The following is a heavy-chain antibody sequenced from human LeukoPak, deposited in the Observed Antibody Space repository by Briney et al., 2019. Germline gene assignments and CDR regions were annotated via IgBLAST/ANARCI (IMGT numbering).Heavy chain of an antibody. V-gene: IGHV4-59*11. J-gene: IGHJ6*03. CDR3: ARRVVATVKTHHYYSYYMDV. CDR1: GGSISSHY. Sequence: SETLSLTCTVSGGSISSHYWSWIRQPPGKGLEWIGYKYYSGSTNYNPSLKTRVTISVDTSKKQFPLTLSSVSAADSAAYYCARRVVATVKTHHYYSYYMDVRGKGTTVTVSS. D-gene: IGHD4-11*01. CDR2: KYYSGST.